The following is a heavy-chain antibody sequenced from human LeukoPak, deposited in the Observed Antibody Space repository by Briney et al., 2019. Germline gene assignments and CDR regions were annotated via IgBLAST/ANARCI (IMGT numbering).Heavy chain of an antibody. CDR3: AKDGSSGWYYFDY. V-gene: IGHV3-9*01. D-gene: IGHD6-19*01. CDR2: ISWNSGSI. CDR1: GSTFDDYA. Sequence: GRSLRLSCAASGSTFDDYAMHWVRQALGKGLEWVSGISWNSGSIGYADSVKGRFTISRDNAKNSLYLQMNSLRAEDTALYYCAKDGSSGWYYFDYWGQGTLVTVSS. J-gene: IGHJ4*02.